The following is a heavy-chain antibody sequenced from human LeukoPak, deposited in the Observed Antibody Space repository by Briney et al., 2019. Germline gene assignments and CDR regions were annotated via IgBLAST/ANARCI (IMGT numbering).Heavy chain of an antibody. CDR3: AKDRITMIVSDFDY. J-gene: IGHJ4*02. CDR1: GFTVSSNY. D-gene: IGHD3-22*01. CDR2: IYSGGRT. Sequence: GGSLRLSCTASGFTVSSNYMSWVRQAPGKGLEWVSVIYSGGRTYYADSVKGRFTISRDNSKNTLYLQMNSLRAEDTAVYYCAKDRITMIVSDFDYWGQGTLVTVSS. V-gene: IGHV3-53*01.